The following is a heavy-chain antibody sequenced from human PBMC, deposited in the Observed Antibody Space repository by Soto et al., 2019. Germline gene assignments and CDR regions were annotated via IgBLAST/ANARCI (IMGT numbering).Heavy chain of an antibody. V-gene: IGHV4-34*01. Sequence: SETLSLTCAVYGGSFSAYYWTWIRQPPGKGLEWIGEINHSGSTHYSPSLKSRVTISIDTSKNQFSLKVSSVTAADTAVYYCARDKITGLFDYWGQGTLVTVSS. CDR2: INHSGST. CDR1: GGSFSAYY. D-gene: IGHD2-8*02. J-gene: IGHJ4*02. CDR3: ARDKITGLFDY.